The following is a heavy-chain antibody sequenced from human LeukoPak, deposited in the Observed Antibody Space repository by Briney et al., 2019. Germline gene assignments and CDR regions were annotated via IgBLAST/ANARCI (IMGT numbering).Heavy chain of an antibody. D-gene: IGHD3-10*01. Sequence: GGSLRLSCAASGFTFSSYAMNWVRQAPGKGLEWVSAIGGSGGSTYYADSVKGRFTISRDNSKNTLYLQMNSLRAEDTAVYYCMVRGVIGDNWFDPWGQGTLSPSPQ. CDR3: MVRGVIGDNWFDP. CDR2: IGGSGGST. V-gene: IGHV3-23*01. CDR1: GFTFSSYA. J-gene: IGHJ5*02.